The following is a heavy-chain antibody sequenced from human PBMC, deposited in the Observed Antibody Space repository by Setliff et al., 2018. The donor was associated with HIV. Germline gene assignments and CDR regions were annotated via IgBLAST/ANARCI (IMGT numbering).Heavy chain of an antibody. Sequence: SETLSLTCTVSGGSVSSGSYYWSWIRQPAGKGLEWIGHIYTGGNTYYNPSLKSRLTISVDTSRNRFSLNLISVTAADTDVYYCAGHLAAVGSGAGYYSYIDVWGKGATGTVAS. CDR3: AGHLAAVGSGAGYYSYIDV. J-gene: IGHJ6*03. V-gene: IGHV4-61*09. CDR2: IYTGGNT. D-gene: IGHD6-13*01. CDR1: GGSVSSGSYY.